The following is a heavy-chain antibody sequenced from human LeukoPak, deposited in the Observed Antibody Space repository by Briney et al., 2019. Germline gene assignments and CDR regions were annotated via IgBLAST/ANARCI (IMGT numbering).Heavy chain of an antibody. Sequence: SETLSLTCAVYGGSFSGYYWSWIRQPPGKGLEWIGEINHSGSTNYNPSLKSRVTISVDTSKNQFSLKLSSVTAAGTAVYYCARRYYDFWSGKYNWFDPWGQGTLVTVSS. CDR1: GGSFSGYY. D-gene: IGHD3-3*01. V-gene: IGHV4-34*01. CDR2: INHSGST. J-gene: IGHJ5*02. CDR3: ARRYYDFWSGKYNWFDP.